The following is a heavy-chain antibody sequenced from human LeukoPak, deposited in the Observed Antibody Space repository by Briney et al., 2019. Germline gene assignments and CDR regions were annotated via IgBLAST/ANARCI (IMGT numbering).Heavy chain of an antibody. CDR2: ISGTGGST. J-gene: IGHJ4*02. V-gene: IGHV3-23*01. CDR3: AKVVAGNIDYYFDY. Sequence: PGGSLRLSCAASGFTVSSNYMSWVRPAPGKGLEWVAGISGTGGSTHYADSVKGRFTISRDNSKNTVYLQMRNLRVEHTAVYYCAKVVAGNIDYYFDYWGQGILVAVSS. CDR1: GFTVSSNY. D-gene: IGHD2/OR15-2a*01.